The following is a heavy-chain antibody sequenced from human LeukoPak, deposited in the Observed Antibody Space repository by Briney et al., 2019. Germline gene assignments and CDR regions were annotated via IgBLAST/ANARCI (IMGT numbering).Heavy chain of an antibody. CDR2: ISHVVTNK. J-gene: IGHJ4*02. V-gene: IGHV3-30-3*01. D-gene: IGHD5-12*01. CDR3: ARDRWVANKFEGDFDY. Sequence: GGSLRLSCVASGFTFSTHAMHWVRQAPGKGLEWVAVISHVVTNKYYADSVKGRFTISRDHSKNSVYLQMNSLRGEDTAIYYCARDRWVANKFEGDFDYWGQGTLVTVSS. CDR1: GFTFSTHA.